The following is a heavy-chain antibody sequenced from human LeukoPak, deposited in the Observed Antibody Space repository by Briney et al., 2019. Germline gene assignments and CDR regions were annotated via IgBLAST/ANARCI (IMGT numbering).Heavy chain of an antibody. V-gene: IGHV4-30-4*08. CDR3: ARVLYGSGSYADY. Sequence: TSQTLSLTCTVSGGSISSGDYYWSWIRQPPGKGLEWIGYIYYSGSTYYNPSLMSRVTISVDTSKNQFSLKLSSVTAADTAVYYCARVLYGSGSYADYWGQGTLVTVSS. D-gene: IGHD3-10*01. CDR1: GGSISSGDYY. CDR2: IYYSGST. J-gene: IGHJ4*02.